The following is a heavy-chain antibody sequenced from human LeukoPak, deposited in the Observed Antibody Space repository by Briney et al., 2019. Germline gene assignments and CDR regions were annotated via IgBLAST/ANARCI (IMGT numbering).Heavy chain of an antibody. CDR1: GGSISSGSYY. Sequence: SQTLSLTCTVSGGSISSGSYYWSWIRQPAGRGLEWIGRIYTSGSTNYNPSLKSRVTISVDTSKNQFSLKLSSVTAADTAVYYCARGSSYYYDSSGPYNSFDYWGQGTLVTVSS. V-gene: IGHV4-61*02. D-gene: IGHD3-22*01. CDR2: IYTSGST. CDR3: ARGSSYYYDSSGPYNSFDY. J-gene: IGHJ4*02.